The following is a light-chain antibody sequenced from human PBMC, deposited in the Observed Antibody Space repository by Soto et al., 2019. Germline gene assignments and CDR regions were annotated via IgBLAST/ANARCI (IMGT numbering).Light chain of an antibody. Sequence: VLTQSPATLSLSPGDSATLSCRASQSVSSYLAWYQQKPGQAPRLLIYDASNRATGIPARFSGSGSGTDFTLNISSLEPEDFAVYYCQQRSNWPPALTCGGGTKVDIK. J-gene: IGKJ4*01. CDR3: QQRSNWPPALT. CDR2: DAS. V-gene: IGKV3-11*01. CDR1: QSVSSY.